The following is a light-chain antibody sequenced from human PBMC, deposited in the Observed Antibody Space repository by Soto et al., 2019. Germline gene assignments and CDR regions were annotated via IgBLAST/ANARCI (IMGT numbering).Light chain of an antibody. CDR1: QSVSNNY. J-gene: IGKJ1*01. CDR2: GAS. Sequence: EIVLTQSPVTLSLSPGEIATLSCRASQSVSNNYLAWYQQKPAQAPRLLIYGASNRATGIPDRFSGSGSGTDFTLTISRLEPEDFAVYYCQQYGRSGTFGQGTKVDIK. V-gene: IGKV3-20*01. CDR3: QQYGRSGT.